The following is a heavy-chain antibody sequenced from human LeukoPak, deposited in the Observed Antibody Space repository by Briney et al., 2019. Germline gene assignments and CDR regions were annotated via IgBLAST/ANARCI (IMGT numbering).Heavy chain of an antibody. D-gene: IGHD3-3*01. CDR1: GGSISSYY. CDR2: IYTSGST. Sequence: SETLSLTCTVSGGSISSYYWSWIRQPAGKGREWIGRIYTSGSTNYHPSLKTRVTISVDTSKNQFSLNLSSGTAADTAVYYCARESYYDFWSGYASLDAFDIWGQGTMVTVSS. J-gene: IGHJ3*02. V-gene: IGHV4-4*07. CDR3: ARESYYDFWSGYASLDAFDI.